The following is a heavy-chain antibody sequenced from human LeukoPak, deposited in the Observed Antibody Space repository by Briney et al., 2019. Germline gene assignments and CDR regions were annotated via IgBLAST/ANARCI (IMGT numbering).Heavy chain of an antibody. Sequence: SETLSLTCTVSGGSISSYYWSWIRQPPGKGLECAGYIYYSGSTTYNPSFRSGVTISVDTSKNQFSLKLSSVTAADTAVYYCARGDQYYYDRSGYSGYYGMDVWGQGTTVTVSS. J-gene: IGHJ6*02. D-gene: IGHD3-22*01. V-gene: IGHV4-59*01. CDR1: GGSISSYY. CDR2: IYYSGST. CDR3: ARGDQYYYDRSGYSGYYGMDV.